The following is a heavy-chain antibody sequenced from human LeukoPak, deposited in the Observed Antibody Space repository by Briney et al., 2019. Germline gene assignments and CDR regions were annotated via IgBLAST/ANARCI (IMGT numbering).Heavy chain of an antibody. CDR1: GFTFDDYA. CDR2: ISWNSGSI. Sequence: GGSLRLSCAASGFTFDDYAMHWVRQAPGKGLEWVSGISWNSGSIGYADSVKGRFTISRDNAKNSLYLQMNSLRAEDTALYYCAKGEAAGIAAAGKRFDPWGQGTLVTVSS. V-gene: IGHV3-9*01. J-gene: IGHJ5*02. D-gene: IGHD6-13*01. CDR3: AKGEAAGIAAAGKRFDP.